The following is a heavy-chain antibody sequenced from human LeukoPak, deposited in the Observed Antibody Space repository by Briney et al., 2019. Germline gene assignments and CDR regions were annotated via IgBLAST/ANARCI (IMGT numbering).Heavy chain of an antibody. CDR1: GGSISSYY. D-gene: IGHD5-18*01. CDR3: ARGYSYGYDALDV. J-gene: IGHJ3*01. V-gene: IGHV4-59*01. CDR2: IYYSGRT. Sequence: SETLSLTCTVSGGSISSYYWRWIRQPPGKGLEWIGCIYYSGRTNYSPALKSRVTISVDTSNNQFSLKLSFVTAADTAVYYCARGYSYGYDALDVWGQGTMVTVSS.